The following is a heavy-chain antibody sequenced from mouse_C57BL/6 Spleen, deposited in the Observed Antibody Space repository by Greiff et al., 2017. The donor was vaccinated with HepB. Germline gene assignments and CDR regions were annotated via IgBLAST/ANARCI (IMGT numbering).Heavy chain of an antibody. CDR1: GYAFTNYL. Sequence: VQLQQSGAELVRPGTSVKVSCKASGYAFTNYLIEWVKQRPGQGLEWIGVINPGSGGTNYNEKFKGKATLTADKSSSTAYMQLSSLTSEDSAVYFCARPQLTGRGYFDVWGTGTTVTVSS. D-gene: IGHD4-1*01. J-gene: IGHJ1*03. CDR3: ARPQLTGRGYFDV. CDR2: INPGSGGT. V-gene: IGHV1-54*01.